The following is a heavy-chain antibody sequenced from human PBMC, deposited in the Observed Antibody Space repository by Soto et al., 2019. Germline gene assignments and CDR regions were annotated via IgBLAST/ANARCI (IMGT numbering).Heavy chain of an antibody. CDR2: IVVGSGNT. V-gene: IGHV1-58*01. D-gene: IGHD2-21*02. J-gene: IGHJ6*02. CDR1: GFTFTSSA. Sequence: SVKVSCKASGFTFTSSAVQWVRQARGQSLEWIGWIVVGSGNTNYAQKFQERVTITRDMSTSTAYMELSSLRSEDTAVYYCALEDCGGDCFTYYYGMDVWGQGTTVTVSS. CDR3: ALEDCGGDCFTYYYGMDV.